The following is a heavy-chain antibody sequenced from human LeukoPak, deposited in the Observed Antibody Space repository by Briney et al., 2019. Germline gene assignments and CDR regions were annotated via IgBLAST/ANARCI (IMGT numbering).Heavy chain of an antibody. CDR3: AKDKVGATTGGYYFDY. D-gene: IGHD1-26*01. Sequence: GRSLRLSCAASGFTFSSYAMHWVRQAPGKGLEWVAVISYDGSNKYYADSVKGRFTISRDNSKNTLYLQVNSLRAEDTAVYYCAKDKVGATTGGYYFDYWGQGTLVTVSS. J-gene: IGHJ4*02. V-gene: IGHV3-30-3*01. CDR1: GFTFSSYA. CDR2: ISYDGSNK.